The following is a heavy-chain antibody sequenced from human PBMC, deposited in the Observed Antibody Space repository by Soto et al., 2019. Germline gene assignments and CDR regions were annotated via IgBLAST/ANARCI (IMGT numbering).Heavy chain of an antibody. J-gene: IGHJ6*02. V-gene: IGHV3-13*01. CDR2: IGTAGDT. CDR1: GFTFSSYD. D-gene: IGHD6-19*01. CDR3: ARGRPSSGWYGYYYYGMDV. Sequence: EVQLVESGGGLVQPGGSLRLSCAASGFTFSSYDMHWVRQATGKGLEWVSAIGTAGDTYYPGSVKGRFTISRENAKNPLYLQMNSLRAGDTAVYYCARGRPSSGWYGYYYYGMDVWGQGTTVTVS.